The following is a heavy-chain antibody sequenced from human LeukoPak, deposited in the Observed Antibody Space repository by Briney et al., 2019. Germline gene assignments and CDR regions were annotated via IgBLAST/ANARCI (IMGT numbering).Heavy chain of an antibody. J-gene: IGHJ6*03. D-gene: IGHD3-22*01. CDR1: GYSFTSYW. Sequence: GESLKISCKGSGYSFTSYWIGWVRHMPGKGLEWMGIIYPGDSDTRYSPSFKGQVTISADKSISTAYLQWSSLKASDTAMYYCASQSPRRYYDSSGYYPDYYYYYMDVWGKGTTVTVSS. CDR2: IYPGDSDT. V-gene: IGHV5-51*01. CDR3: ASQSPRRYYDSSGYYPDYYYYYMDV.